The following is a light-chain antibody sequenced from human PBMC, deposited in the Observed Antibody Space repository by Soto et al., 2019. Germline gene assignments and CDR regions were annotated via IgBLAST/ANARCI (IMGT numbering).Light chain of an antibody. V-gene: IGLV1-40*01. J-gene: IGLJ2*01. CDR1: GSNIGAGYD. Sequence: QAVVTQPPSVSGAPGQRVTISCTGTGSNIGAGYDIHWYQQFPGTAPKLLIYANTHRPSGVPDRFSGFKSGTSASLAISGIQAEDEVDYYCQSFDSSLSGFVAFGGGTKVTVL. CDR2: ANT. CDR3: QSFDSSLSGFVA.